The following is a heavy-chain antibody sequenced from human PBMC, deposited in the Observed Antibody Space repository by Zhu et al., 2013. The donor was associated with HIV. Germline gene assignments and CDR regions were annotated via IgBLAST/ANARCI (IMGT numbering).Heavy chain of an antibody. CDR3: AVYDFWSGFPGSYYMDV. CDR1: GYTFTSYY. J-gene: IGHJ6*03. V-gene: IGHV1-46*01. D-gene: IGHD3-3*01. Sequence: QVQLVQSGAEVKKSGASVKISCKASGYTFTSYYMHWVRQAPGQGLEWMGIINPSDGFTTYSQNFQDRLTMTRDTSISTAYMELNSLRSEDTAVYYCAVYDFWSGFPGSYYMDVWGKGTTVTVSS. CDR2: INPSDGFT.